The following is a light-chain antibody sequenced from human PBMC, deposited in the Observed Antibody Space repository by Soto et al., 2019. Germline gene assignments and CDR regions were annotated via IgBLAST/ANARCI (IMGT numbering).Light chain of an antibody. V-gene: IGKV1-33*01. CDR1: EDIGIY. CDR2: AAS. Sequence: DLQMTQSPSSLSASVGDRVSFSCQASEDIGIYLNWYHQKEGEAPKLLIYAASIPQTGVPLRFRGSGSGTQFTFTISSLQPDDFGTYFCQQCQRVPLTFGGGT. CDR3: QQCQRVPLT. J-gene: IGKJ4*01.